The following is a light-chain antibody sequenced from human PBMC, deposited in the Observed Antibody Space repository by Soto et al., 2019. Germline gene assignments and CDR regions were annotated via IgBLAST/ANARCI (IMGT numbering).Light chain of an antibody. V-gene: IGLV1-47*01. CDR1: GSNIGSNY. J-gene: IGLJ7*01. CDR3: ASWDDRLRGGV. Sequence: QSVVTQTPSASGTPGQRVTISCSGSGSNIGSNYVYWYQQLPGTAPRLLIYRSRERPSGVPDRFSGSKSGTPAYLVITGLRSEDEADYYCASWDDRLRGGVFGGGTQLTVL. CDR2: RSR.